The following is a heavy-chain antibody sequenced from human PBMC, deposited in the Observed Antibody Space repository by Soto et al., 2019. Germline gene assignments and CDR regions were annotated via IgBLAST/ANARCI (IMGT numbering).Heavy chain of an antibody. CDR3: VKVPTYYGSSSDHIDS. Sequence: ASVKVSCKGSGYTFTSYGISWVRQAPGQGLEWMGWISAYNGNTNYAQKLQGRVTMTTDTSTSTAYMELRSLRSDDTAVYYCVKVPTYYGSSSDHIDSWGQGTMVTVSS. CDR2: ISAYNGNT. J-gene: IGHJ4*02. V-gene: IGHV1-18*04. CDR1: GYTFTSYG. D-gene: IGHD3-10*01.